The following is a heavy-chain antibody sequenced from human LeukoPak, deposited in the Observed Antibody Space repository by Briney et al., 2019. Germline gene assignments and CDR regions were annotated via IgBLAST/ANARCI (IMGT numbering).Heavy chain of an antibody. CDR3: ARVVAGPYYFDY. V-gene: IGHV4-59*01. Sequence: SETLSLTCTVSGGSISSYYWSWIRQPPGKGLEWIGYIYYSGSTNYNPSLKSRVTISVDTSKNQFSLKLSSVTAADTAVYYCARVVAGPYYFDYWGQGTLVTVSS. CDR1: GGSISSYY. CDR2: IYYSGST. D-gene: IGHD6-19*01. J-gene: IGHJ4*02.